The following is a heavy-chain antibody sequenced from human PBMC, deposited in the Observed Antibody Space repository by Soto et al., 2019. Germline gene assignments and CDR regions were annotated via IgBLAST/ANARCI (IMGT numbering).Heavy chain of an antibody. V-gene: IGHV3-21*06. J-gene: IGHJ6*02. CDR2: IGASDNI. CDR1: GFPFSSYN. Sequence: LRLSCAASGFPFSSYNMNWVRQAPGKGLEWVSSIGASDNIFYADSVKGRFTISRDNAHNSVSLQMNSLRAEDTALYYCGRDEVRNGVGVWGQGTTVTVSS. CDR3: GRDEVRNGVGV.